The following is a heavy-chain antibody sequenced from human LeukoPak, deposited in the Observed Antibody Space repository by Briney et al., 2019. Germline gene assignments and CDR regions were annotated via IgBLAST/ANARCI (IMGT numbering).Heavy chain of an antibody. V-gene: IGHV3-33*01. CDR1: GFTFSTYG. Sequence: GRSLRLSCAASGFTFSTYGMHWVRQAPGKGLEWVAVIWSDGSHKYYADSVKGRFTISRDNSKNTVYLQMNSLRAEDTAVYYCARGFKDYYGNSGYYYYFDYWGQGTLVTVSS. CDR2: IWSDGSHK. CDR3: ARGFKDYYGNSGYYYYFDY. D-gene: IGHD3-22*01. J-gene: IGHJ4*02.